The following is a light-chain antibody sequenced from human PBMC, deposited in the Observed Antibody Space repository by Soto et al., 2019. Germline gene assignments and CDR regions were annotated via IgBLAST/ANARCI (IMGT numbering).Light chain of an antibody. J-gene: IGKJ5*01. CDR1: QSVTTN. CDR2: GAS. CDR3: QQYNIWPPIT. Sequence: EIVMTQSPATLSVSPGDSVTLSCRASQSVTTNLAWYQQKPGQAPRLLIYGASTRAPRIPARFSGSGSVTEFTLTISSLQSEDFAVYYCQQYNIWPPITFGQGTRLESK. V-gene: IGKV3-15*01.